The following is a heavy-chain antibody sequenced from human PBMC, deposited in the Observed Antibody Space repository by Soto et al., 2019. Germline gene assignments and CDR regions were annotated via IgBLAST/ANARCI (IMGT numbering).Heavy chain of an antibody. CDR1: GGTFSSYA. CDR2: IIPIFGTA. V-gene: IGHV1-69*13. CDR3: AGAGYCSSTSCYWFDP. D-gene: IGHD2-2*01. Sequence: ASVKVSCKASGGTFSSYAISWVRQAPGQGLEWMGGIIPIFGTANYAQKFQGRATITADESTSTAYMELSSLRSEDTAVYYCAGAGYCSSTSCYWFDPXGQGTLVTVSS. J-gene: IGHJ5*02.